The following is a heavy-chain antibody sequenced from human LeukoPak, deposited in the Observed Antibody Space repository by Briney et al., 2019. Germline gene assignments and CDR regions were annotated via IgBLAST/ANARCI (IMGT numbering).Heavy chain of an antibody. CDR2: IKQDGSEK. Sequence: PGGSLRLSCAASGFTFSSYWMSWVRQAPGKGLEWVANIKQDGSEKYYVDSVKGRFTISRGNAKNSLYLQMNSLRAEDTAVYYCAREVGSGGSLGFDHWGQGTLVTVSS. J-gene: IGHJ4*02. D-gene: IGHD2-15*01. V-gene: IGHV3-7*01. CDR3: AREVGSGGSLGFDH. CDR1: GFTFSSYW.